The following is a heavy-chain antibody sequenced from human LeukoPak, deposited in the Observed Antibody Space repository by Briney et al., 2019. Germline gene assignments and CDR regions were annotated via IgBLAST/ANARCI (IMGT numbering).Heavy chain of an antibody. Sequence: GGSLRLSCAASGFTFSTYWMHWARQDPGKGLEWVSAISGSGGSTYYADSVKGRFTISRDNSKNTLYLQMNSLRAEDTAVYYCAKGAAQLEAFWSGYLDYWGQGTLVTVSS. CDR2: ISGSGGST. CDR1: GFTFSTYW. V-gene: IGHV3-23*01. CDR3: AKGAAQLEAFWSGYLDY. D-gene: IGHD3-3*01. J-gene: IGHJ4*02.